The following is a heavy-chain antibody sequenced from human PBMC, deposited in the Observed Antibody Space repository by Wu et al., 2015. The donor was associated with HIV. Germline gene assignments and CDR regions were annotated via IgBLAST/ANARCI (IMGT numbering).Heavy chain of an antibody. V-gene: IGHV1-18*01. D-gene: IGHD2-2*01. Sequence: QVQLVQSGAEVKKPGASVKVSCKASGYTFTSYGISWVRQAPGQGLEWMGWISAYNGNTNYAQKLQGRVTMTTDTSTSTAYMELRSLRSDDTAVYYCARLRPTVGYCSSTSCYLAFDIWGQGTMVTVSS. CDR1: GYTFTSYG. J-gene: IGHJ3*02. CDR2: ISAYNGNT. CDR3: ARLRPTVGYCSSTSCYLAFDI.